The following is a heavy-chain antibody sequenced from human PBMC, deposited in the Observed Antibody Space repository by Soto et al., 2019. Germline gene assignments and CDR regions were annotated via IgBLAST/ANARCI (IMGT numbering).Heavy chain of an antibody. CDR1: GGSFSGYY. V-gene: IGHV4-34*01. CDR3: ARGLYYTWNFPGRYYGMDV. D-gene: IGHD1-7*01. J-gene: IGHJ6*02. Sequence: WETLSLTCAVYGGSFSGYYWSWIRQPPGKGLEWIGEINHSGSTNYNPSLKSRVTISVDTSKNQFSLKLSSVTAADTAVYYCARGLYYTWNFPGRYYGMDVWGQGTTVTVSS. CDR2: INHSGST.